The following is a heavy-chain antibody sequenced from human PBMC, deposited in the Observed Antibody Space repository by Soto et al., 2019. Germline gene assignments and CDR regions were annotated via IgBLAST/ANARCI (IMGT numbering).Heavy chain of an antibody. CDR1: GGSFSSYA. D-gene: IGHD6-19*01. CDR2: IIPIFGAP. J-gene: IGHJ3*02. Sequence: QVQLVQSGAEVKKPGSSVKVSCNASGGSFSSYAISWVRQAPVQGLEWMGGIIPIFGAPTYAQKFQGRVTIIADKSTSTAYMELSSLRSEDTALYYCARAGPVSGNHAFDIWGQGTLVTVSS. V-gene: IGHV1-69*06. CDR3: ARAGPVSGNHAFDI.